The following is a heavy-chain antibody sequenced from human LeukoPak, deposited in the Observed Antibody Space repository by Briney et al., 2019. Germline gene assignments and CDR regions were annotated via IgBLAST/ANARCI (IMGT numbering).Heavy chain of an antibody. CDR3: ARGRSYYDSNGYYYDY. V-gene: IGHV1-69*05. CDR1: GGTFSSYA. D-gene: IGHD3-22*01. CDR2: IIPIFGTA. J-gene: IGHJ4*02. Sequence: SVKVSCKASGGTFSSYAISWVRQAPGQGLEWMGGIIPIFGTANYAQKFQGRVTITTDESTSAAYMELSSLRSEDTAVYYCARGRSYYDSNGYYYDYWGQGTLVTVSS.